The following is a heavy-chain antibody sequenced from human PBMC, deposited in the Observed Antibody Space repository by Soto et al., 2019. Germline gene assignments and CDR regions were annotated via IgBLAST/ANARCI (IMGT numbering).Heavy chain of an antibody. J-gene: IGHJ3*02. Sequence: PGGSLRLSCAASGFTFSSYSMNWVRQAPGKGLEWVSSISSSSSYIYYADSVKGRFTISGDDSKNTLYLQMNSLKTEDTAVYYCTRITIFGVLADAFDIWGQGTMVTVSS. CDR2: ISSSSSYI. CDR3: TRITIFGVLADAFDI. D-gene: IGHD3-3*01. CDR1: GFTFSSYS. V-gene: IGHV3-21*03.